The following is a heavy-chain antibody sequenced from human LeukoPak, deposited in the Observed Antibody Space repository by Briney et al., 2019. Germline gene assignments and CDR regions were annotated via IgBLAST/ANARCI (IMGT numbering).Heavy chain of an antibody. Sequence: ASVKVSCKASGYSFTGYYIHWVRQAPGQGLEWMAWISPHSGETNSTHKFQGRVTMTEDTSTDTAYMELSSLRSEDTAVYYCATVVGATGNWFDPWGQGTLVTVSS. CDR1: GYSFTGYY. D-gene: IGHD1-26*01. CDR3: ATVVGATGNWFDP. CDR2: ISPHSGET. V-gene: IGHV1-2*02. J-gene: IGHJ5*02.